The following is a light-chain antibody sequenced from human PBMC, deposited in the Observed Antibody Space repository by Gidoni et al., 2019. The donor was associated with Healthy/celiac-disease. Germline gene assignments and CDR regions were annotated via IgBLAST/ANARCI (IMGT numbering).Light chain of an antibody. CDR2: AAS. V-gene: IGKV1-39*01. J-gene: IGKJ1*01. CDR1: QSISSY. Sequence: DIQMTQSPSSLSASVGDRVTITCRASQSISSYLNWYQQKPGKAPKLLIYAASSLQSGVPSRFSGSGSGTDFTLTISSLLPEDFATYYCQQSYSTPPTFGQXTKVE. CDR3: QQSYSTPPT.